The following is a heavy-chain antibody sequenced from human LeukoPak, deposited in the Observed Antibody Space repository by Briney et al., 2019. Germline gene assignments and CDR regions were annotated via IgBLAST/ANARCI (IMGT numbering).Heavy chain of an antibody. Sequence: GGSLRLSCTSSGFSFSDYAMNWVRQAPGKGLEWVSCIRGNSGMRFYSDSVRGRFTISKDNSKNTVYLQMDSLRVDDTAVYFCAKDQEDRGYPSSFDFWGQGTLVTVSS. D-gene: IGHD2-15*01. CDR3: AKDQEDRGYPSSFDF. J-gene: IGHJ4*02. CDR1: GFSFSDYA. V-gene: IGHV3-23*01. CDR2: IRGNSGMR.